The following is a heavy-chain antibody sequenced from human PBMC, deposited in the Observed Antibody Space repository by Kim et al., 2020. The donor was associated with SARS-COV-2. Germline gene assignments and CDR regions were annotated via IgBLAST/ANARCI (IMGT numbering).Heavy chain of an antibody. CDR3: ARDEGGWRLVPLVDY. V-gene: IGHV3-21*01. Sequence: GGSLRLSCAASGFTFSSYSMNWVRQAPGKGLEWVSSISSSSSYIYYADSVKGRFTISRDNAKNSLYLQMNSLRAEDTAVYYCARDEGGWRLVPLVDYWGQGTLVTVSS. CDR2: ISSSSSYI. J-gene: IGHJ4*02. D-gene: IGHD2-8*02. CDR1: GFTFSSYS.